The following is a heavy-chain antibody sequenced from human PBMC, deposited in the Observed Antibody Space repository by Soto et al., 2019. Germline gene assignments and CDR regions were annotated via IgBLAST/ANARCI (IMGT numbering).Heavy chain of an antibody. CDR2: ISSSSSYI. CDR3: ASGYYDRIGYYFDY. D-gene: IGHD3-22*01. CDR1: GFTFTTYA. V-gene: IGHV3-21*01. J-gene: IGHJ4*02. Sequence: GWSLRLSCASPGFTFTTYAINWVRLAPGKGLEWVSSISSSSSYIFYSDSVKGRFTISGDNAKNSVFLQMNSLRAEDTAVYYCASGYYDRIGYYFDYWGQGTLVTVSS.